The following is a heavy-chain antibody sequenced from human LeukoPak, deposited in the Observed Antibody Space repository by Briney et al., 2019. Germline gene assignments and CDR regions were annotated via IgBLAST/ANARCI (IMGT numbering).Heavy chain of an antibody. CDR3: ATTTIRLGY. D-gene: IGHD1-26*01. J-gene: IGHJ4*02. CDR1: GGSISSSGHY. Sequence: PSETLSLTCTVSGGSISSSGHYWGWIRQPPGKGLEWIGSMYYRGSTYHNPSLKSRVTISVDTSKNQFSLKLSSVTAADTAVYYCATTTIRLGYWGQGTLVTVSS. CDR2: MYYRGST. V-gene: IGHV4-39*07.